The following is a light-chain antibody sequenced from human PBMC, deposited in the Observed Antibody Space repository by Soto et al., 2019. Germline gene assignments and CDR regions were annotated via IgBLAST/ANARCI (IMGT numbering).Light chain of an antibody. CDR1: QSIMFS. CDR3: QQYYDWPPLT. CDR2: GAS. V-gene: IGKV3-15*01. Sequence: EIVMTQSPATLSVSPGERATLSCRASQSIMFSLAWYQQKPGQAPRLLISGASTRATGIPARFSGSGSGKEFTLTIRSLQSEDFAVYYCQQYYDWPPLTFGGGTKVEIK. J-gene: IGKJ4*01.